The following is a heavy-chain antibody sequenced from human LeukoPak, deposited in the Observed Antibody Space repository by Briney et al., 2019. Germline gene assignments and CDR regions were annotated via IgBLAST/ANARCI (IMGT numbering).Heavy chain of an antibody. CDR2: IRYDGSNK. V-gene: IGHV3-30*02. Sequence: PGGSLRLSCAASGFTFSDNGIHWVRQAPGKGLEWVAFIRYDGSNKPYADSVKGRFTISRDNSKNTLYLQMNSLRAEDTAVYYCAKDRSIYYYDSSGFQGYLDFWGQGTLVTVSS. J-gene: IGHJ4*02. CDR3: AKDRSIYYYDSSGFQGYLDF. CDR1: GFTFSDNG. D-gene: IGHD3-22*01.